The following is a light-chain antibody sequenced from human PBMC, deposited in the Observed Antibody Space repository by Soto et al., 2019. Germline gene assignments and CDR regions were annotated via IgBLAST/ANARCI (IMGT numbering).Light chain of an antibody. V-gene: IGKV3-20*01. CDR3: QQYGNSPWT. CDR1: QSVSSSY. Sequence: EIVLTQSPGTLSLSPGERATLSCRASQSVSSSYLAWYQQKPGQAPRLLIYDASIRATGIPARFSGSGSGTDFSLTISRLEPEDFAVYYCQQYGNSPWTFGQGTKVDIK. J-gene: IGKJ1*01. CDR2: DAS.